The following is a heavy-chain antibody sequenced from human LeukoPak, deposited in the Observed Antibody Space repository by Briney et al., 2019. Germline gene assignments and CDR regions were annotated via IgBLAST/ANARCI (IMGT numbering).Heavy chain of an antibody. CDR2: ISNDGYSQ. J-gene: IGHJ4*02. CDR1: GCTFSSYG. D-gene: IGHD2-8*02. CDR3: AKPCQGGGVCFLILE. Sequence: PGRSLRLSCAASGCTFSSYGMHWVRQAPGKGLEWVAVISNDGYSQYYAHSVKGRFTVSRDNSKNTLYLQMNNLKTDDTAVYYCAKPCQGGGVCFLILEWGQGTLLTVSS. V-gene: IGHV3-30*18.